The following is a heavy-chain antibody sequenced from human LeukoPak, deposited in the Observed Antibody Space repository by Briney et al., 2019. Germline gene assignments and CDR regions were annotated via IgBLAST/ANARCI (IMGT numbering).Heavy chain of an antibody. Sequence: SQTLSLTCAISGDSVSSNSAAWNWIRQSPSRGLEWLGRTYYRSKWYNDYAVSVKSRITINPDTSKNQLSLQLNSVTPEDTAVYYCARTGAAAGLRNPYFDYWGQGTLVTVSS. CDR1: GDSVSSNSAA. J-gene: IGHJ4*02. V-gene: IGHV6-1*01. D-gene: IGHD6-13*01. CDR3: ARTGAAAGLRNPYFDY. CDR2: TYYRSKWYN.